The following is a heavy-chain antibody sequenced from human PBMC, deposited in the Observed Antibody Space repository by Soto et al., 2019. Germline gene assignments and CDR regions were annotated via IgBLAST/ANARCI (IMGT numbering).Heavy chain of an antibody. CDR2: ISTYIGNA. CDR3: ARMLSSSVDN. CDR1: GYSFSSYG. J-gene: IGHJ4*02. V-gene: IGHV1-18*01. Sequence: QVHLVQSGAEVKKPGASVKVSCKASGYSFSSYGITWVRQAPGQGLEWMGWISTYIGNAKYAQKFQGGVTLTTDTSTGTAYMELRSLRSDDTAVYYCARMLSSSVDNWGQGTLVTVSS. D-gene: IGHD2-2*01.